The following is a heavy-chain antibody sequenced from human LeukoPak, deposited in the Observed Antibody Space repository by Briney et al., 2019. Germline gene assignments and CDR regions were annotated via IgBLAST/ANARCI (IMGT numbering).Heavy chain of an antibody. D-gene: IGHD5-24*01. CDR1: GFTFINAW. CDR3: ARDGRWLQSYFDY. V-gene: IGHV3-15*01. J-gene: IGHJ4*02. CDR2: IKAKAHGGTI. Sequence: GGSLKLSCAASGFTFINAWMAWVRQAPGKGLEWVGRIKAKAHGGTIEYAAPVKGRFTISRDDSKNTLYLQMNSLRAEDTAVYYCARDGRWLQSYFDYWGQGTLVTVSS.